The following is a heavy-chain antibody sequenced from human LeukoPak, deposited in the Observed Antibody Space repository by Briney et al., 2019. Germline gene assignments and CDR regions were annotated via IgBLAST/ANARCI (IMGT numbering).Heavy chain of an antibody. CDR3: ARGATAYFDY. V-gene: IGHV6-1*01. Sequence: SETLSLTCAISGDSVSSNSVAWNWVRRSPSRGREWLGRTYYRSTWYYDYAVSVKSRITISPDTSKNQFSLQLNSVTPEDTAVYYCARGATAYFDYWGQGTLVTVSS. CDR1: GDSVSSNSVA. D-gene: IGHD5-12*01. CDR2: TYYRSTWYY. J-gene: IGHJ4*02.